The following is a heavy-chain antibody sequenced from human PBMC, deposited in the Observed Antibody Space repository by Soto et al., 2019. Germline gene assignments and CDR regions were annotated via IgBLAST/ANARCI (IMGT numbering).Heavy chain of an antibody. D-gene: IGHD6-13*01. CDR2: INHSGST. CDR1: GGSFSGYY. V-gene: IGHV4-34*01. Sequence: SETLSLTCAVYGGSFSGYYWTWIRQPPGTGLEWIGEINHSGSTNYNPSLKSRVTISVDTSKNQFSLKLTSVTAADTAVYYCARLGSNTPTDVPFDYWGQGTLVTVSS. CDR3: ARLGSNTPTDVPFDY. J-gene: IGHJ4*02.